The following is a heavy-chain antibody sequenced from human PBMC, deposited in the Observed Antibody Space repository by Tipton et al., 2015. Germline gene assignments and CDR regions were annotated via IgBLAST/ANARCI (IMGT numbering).Heavy chain of an antibody. V-gene: IGHV4-34*01. J-gene: IGHJ4*02. CDR3: ATSYAANPSGFWF. CDR1: GGPLTGYY. Sequence: TLSLTCAVHGGPLTGYYWSWIRQPPGKGLEWIGEIWHSGDTNYNPSLKSRVTISVDTSKNQFSLKLPSVTAADTAVYFCATSYAANPSGFWFWGQGTLVTVSS. CDR2: IWHSGDT. D-gene: IGHD2-15*01.